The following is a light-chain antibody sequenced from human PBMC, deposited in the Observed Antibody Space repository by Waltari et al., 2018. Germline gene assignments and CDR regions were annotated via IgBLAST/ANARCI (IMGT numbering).Light chain of an antibody. V-gene: IGLV3-27*01. CDR1: VLAENY. CDR2: KDT. J-gene: IGLJ2*01. Sequence: YDLAQPFSVSVSPGQTATITCSGDVLAENYVRWFQPRPGQAPTLILYKDTERPSGIPERFSGSSSGSTVTLTIRVALLEDEADYHCHAAADNNWFFGGGTKLTVL. CDR3: HAAADNNWF.